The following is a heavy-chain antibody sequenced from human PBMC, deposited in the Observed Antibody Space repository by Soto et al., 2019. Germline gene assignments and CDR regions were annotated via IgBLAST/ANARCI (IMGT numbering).Heavy chain of an antibody. Sequence: SVKVSCKASGGTFSSYAISWVRQAPGQGLEWMGGIIPIFGTANYAQKFQGRVTITADESTSTAYMELSSLRSDDTAVYYCARAGYQLLNWFDPWGQGTLVTVSS. D-gene: IGHD2-2*01. J-gene: IGHJ5*02. V-gene: IGHV1-69*13. CDR1: GGTFSSYA. CDR3: ARAGYQLLNWFDP. CDR2: IIPIFGTA.